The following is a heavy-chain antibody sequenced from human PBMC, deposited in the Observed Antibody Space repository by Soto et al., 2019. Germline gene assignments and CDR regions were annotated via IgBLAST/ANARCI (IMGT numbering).Heavy chain of an antibody. J-gene: IGHJ6*02. CDR1: GFTVSSNY. V-gene: IGHV3-53*01. CDR3: ARVKNCISTSCPKPSYYYYGMDA. CDR2: IYSGGST. Sequence: GGSLRLSCAASGFTVSSNYMSWVRQAPGKGLEWVSVIYSGGSTYYADSVKGRFTVSRDNSKNTLYLQMNSLRAEDTAVYYCARVKNCISTSCPKPSYYYYGMDAWGQGTTVTVSS. D-gene: IGHD2-2*01.